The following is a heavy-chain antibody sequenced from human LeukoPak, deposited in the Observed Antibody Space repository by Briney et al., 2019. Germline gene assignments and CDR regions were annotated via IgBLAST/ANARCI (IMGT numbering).Heavy chain of an antibody. J-gene: IGHJ4*02. CDR3: ARVHTSSDWPGGYFDY. CDR1: GFTFSSYA. V-gene: IGHV3-30-3*01. CDR2: ISYDGSNK. Sequence: GGSLRLSCAASGFTFSSYAMHWVRQAPGKGLEWVAVISYDGSNKYYADSVKGRFTISRDNSKNTLYLQMNSLRAEDTAVYYCARVHTSSDWPGGYFDYWGQGTLVTVSS. D-gene: IGHD6-19*01.